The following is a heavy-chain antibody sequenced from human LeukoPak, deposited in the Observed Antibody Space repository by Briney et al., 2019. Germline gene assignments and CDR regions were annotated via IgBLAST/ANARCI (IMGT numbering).Heavy chain of an antibody. D-gene: IGHD2-21*01. Sequence: GESLKISCKGFGYSFRDYWIGWVRQMPGKDLEWMGIIFPGESHFNYSPAFEGRVTISADESINTAYLQWSSLTATDTATYYCAPCNLRGCLNGNCYRSFFYYGMDVWGQGTAVTVPS. CDR2: IFPGESHF. CDR1: GYSFRDYW. V-gene: IGHV5-51*01. J-gene: IGHJ6*02. CDR3: APCNLRGCLNGNCYRSFFYYGMDV.